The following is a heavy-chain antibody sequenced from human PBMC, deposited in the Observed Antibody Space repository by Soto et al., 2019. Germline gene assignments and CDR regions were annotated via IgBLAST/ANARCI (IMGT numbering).Heavy chain of an antibody. CDR2: ISTFNGNT. Sequence: GASVKVSCKASGYTFTTYGINWVRQAPGQGLEWMGWISTFNGNTNYAQKVRGRVTLTTDTSTSTAYMELRSLTSDDSAVYYCARDELDYSKGVWYTAYYFDYWGQGTLVTVSS. CDR3: ARDELDYSKGVWYTAYYFDY. CDR1: GYTFTTYG. J-gene: IGHJ4*02. V-gene: IGHV1-18*04. D-gene: IGHD2-8*01.